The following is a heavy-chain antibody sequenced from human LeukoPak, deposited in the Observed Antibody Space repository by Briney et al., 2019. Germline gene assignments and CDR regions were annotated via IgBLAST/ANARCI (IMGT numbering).Heavy chain of an antibody. J-gene: IGHJ4*02. CDR3: ARDSSSWYYDY. CDR1: GFTFSSYW. D-gene: IGHD6-13*01. Sequence: QPGGSLRLSCTASGFTFSSYWMHWVRQAPGKGLVWVSCIKSDGSSTTYADSVKGRFTISRDNAKNTLHLQMNSLRAEDTVVYYCARDSSSWYYDYWGQGTLVTVSS. V-gene: IGHV3-74*03. CDR2: IKSDGSST.